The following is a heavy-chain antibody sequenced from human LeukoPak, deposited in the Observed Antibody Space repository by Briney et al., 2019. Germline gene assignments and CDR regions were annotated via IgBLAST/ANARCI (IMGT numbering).Heavy chain of an antibody. Sequence: PSETLSLTCTVSGGSISSSSYYWGWIRQPPGKGLEWIGSIYYSGSTYYNPSLKSRVTISVDTSMNQFSLKLSSVTAADTAVYYCARLEKGGSYPVGYWGQGTLVTVSS. CDR3: ARLEKGGSYPVGY. CDR1: GGSISSSSYY. CDR2: IYYSGST. D-gene: IGHD1-26*01. V-gene: IGHV4-39*07. J-gene: IGHJ4*02.